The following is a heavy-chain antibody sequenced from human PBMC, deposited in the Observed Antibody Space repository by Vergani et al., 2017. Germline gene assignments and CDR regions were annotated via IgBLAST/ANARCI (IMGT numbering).Heavy chain of an antibody. CDR1: GGTFSSYA. V-gene: IGHV1-69*06. CDR3: AVGYCSSTSCYTLDY. D-gene: IGHD2-2*02. Sequence: QVQLVQSGAEVKKPGSSVKVSCKASGGTFSSYAISWVRQAPGQGLEWMGGIIPIFGTANYAQKFQGRVTMTEDTSTDTAYMELSSLRSEDTAVYYCAVGYCSSTSCYTLDYWGQGTLVTVSS. CDR2: IIPIFGTA. J-gene: IGHJ4*02.